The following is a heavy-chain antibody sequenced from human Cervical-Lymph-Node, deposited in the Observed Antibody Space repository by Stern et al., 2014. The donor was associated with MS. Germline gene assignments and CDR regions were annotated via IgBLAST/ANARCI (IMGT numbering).Heavy chain of an antibody. CDR2: IDWDDDK. V-gene: IGHV2-70*11. CDR3: ARTRKYTNKYFDY. D-gene: IGHD2-2*02. Sequence: ESGPALVKPTQTLTLTCTVSGFSLGTNGMCVSWIRQPPGKALEWLARIDWDDDKYYSSSLTTRLTISKDTSKAQVVLTMTNMDPVDTATYFCARTRKYTNKYFDYWGQGMLVTVSS. CDR1: GFSLGTNGMC. J-gene: IGHJ4*02.